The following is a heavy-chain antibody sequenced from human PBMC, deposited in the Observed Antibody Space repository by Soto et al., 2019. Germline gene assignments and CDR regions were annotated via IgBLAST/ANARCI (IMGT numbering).Heavy chain of an antibody. D-gene: IGHD5-18*01. CDR1: GGTFSSYA. CDR3: ASVDTAMVDHDY. CDR2: IIPIFGTA. V-gene: IGHV1-69*13. J-gene: IGHJ4*02. Sequence: SVKVSCKASGGTFSSYAISWVRQAPGQGLEWMGGIIPIFGTANYAQKFQGRFTITADESTSTAYMELSSLRSEDTAVYYCASVDTAMVDHDYWGQGTLVTVSS.